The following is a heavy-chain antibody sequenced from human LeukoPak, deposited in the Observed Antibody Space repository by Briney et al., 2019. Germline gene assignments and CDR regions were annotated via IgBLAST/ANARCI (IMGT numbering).Heavy chain of an antibody. CDR1: GYTFTNYW. CDR2: INPDGGST. D-gene: IGHD6-13*01. V-gene: IGHV1-46*04. CDR3: ARAPRNSSTMLDF. J-gene: IGHJ4*02. Sequence: ASVKVSCKASGYTFTNYWIQWVRQAPGQGLEWMGLINPDGGSTAYAHRLQGRVIMTRDTSTGTAYMDLSSLRSEDTAVYHCARAPRNSSTMLDFWGQGTLVTISS.